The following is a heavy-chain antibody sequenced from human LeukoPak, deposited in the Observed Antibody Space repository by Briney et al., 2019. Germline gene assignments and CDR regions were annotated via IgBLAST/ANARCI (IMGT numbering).Heavy chain of an antibody. V-gene: IGHV3-48*01. Sequence: GGSLRLSCAASGFTFSSYSMNWVRQAPGKGLEWVSHITASGTAMFYADSVKGRFTISRDNAKNSLYLQMNSLRAEDTAVYYCARDKGIAVAGILGYWGQGTLVTVSS. CDR2: ITASGTAM. CDR1: GFTFSSYS. D-gene: IGHD6-19*01. J-gene: IGHJ4*02. CDR3: ARDKGIAVAGILGY.